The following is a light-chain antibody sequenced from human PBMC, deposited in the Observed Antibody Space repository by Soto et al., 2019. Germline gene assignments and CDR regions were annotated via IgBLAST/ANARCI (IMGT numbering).Light chain of an antibody. V-gene: IGKV3-11*01. Sequence: EIVFIQSPATLSLSPGVRGNLSFRASQSVIRYLAWYQQRPGQAPRLLIYDASYRATGIPARFSGSGSGTDFTLTISSLEPEDFAVYYCQHRFNWPWTFGQGTKVDI. CDR1: QSVIRY. J-gene: IGKJ1*01. CDR3: QHRFNWPWT. CDR2: DAS.